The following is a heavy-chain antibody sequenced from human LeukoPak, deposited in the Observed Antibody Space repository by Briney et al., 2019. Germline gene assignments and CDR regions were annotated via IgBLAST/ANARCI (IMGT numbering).Heavy chain of an antibody. J-gene: IGHJ4*02. D-gene: IGHD1-26*01. CDR2: IYYSGST. V-gene: IGHV4-39*01. CDR3: ARSPLSGSYLPFDY. Sequence: SETLSLLCTVSGGSISSSSYYWGWIRQPPGRGLEWIGSIYYSGSTYYNPSLKSRVTISVDTSKTQFSLKLSSVTAADTAVYYCARSPLSGSYLPFDYWGQGTLVTVSS. CDR1: GGSISSSSYY.